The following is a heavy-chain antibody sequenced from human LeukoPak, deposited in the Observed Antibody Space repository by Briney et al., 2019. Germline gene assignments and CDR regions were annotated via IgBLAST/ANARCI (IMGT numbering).Heavy chain of an antibody. CDR2: IYYSGST. CDR1: GGSISSYY. CDR3: GRGAYDSSGLDY. J-gene: IGHJ4*02. Sequence: SETLSLTCTVSGGSISSYYWSWIRQPPGKGLEWIGYIYYSGSTNYNPSLKSRVTISVDTSKNQFSLKLSSVTAADTAVYSCGRGAYDSSGLDYRGQGTLVTVSS. V-gene: IGHV4-59*01. D-gene: IGHD3-22*01.